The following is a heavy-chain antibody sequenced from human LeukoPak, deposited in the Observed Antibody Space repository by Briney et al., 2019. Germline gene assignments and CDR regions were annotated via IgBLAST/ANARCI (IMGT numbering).Heavy chain of an antibody. J-gene: IGHJ3*02. V-gene: IGHV3-23*01. Sequence: PGGSLRLSCAASGFTFSSSAMSWVRQAPGKGLEWVSAISNNGGYTYSADSVQGRFTISRDNSKNTLYLQLNSLRAEDTAVYYCAKSRSWYYDSSGYRLDAFDIWGQGTMVTVSS. D-gene: IGHD3-22*01. CDR1: GFTFSSSA. CDR2: ISNNGGYT. CDR3: AKSRSWYYDSSGYRLDAFDI.